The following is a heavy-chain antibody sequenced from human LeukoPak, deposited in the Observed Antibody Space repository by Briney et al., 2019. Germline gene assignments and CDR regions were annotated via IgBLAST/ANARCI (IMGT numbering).Heavy chain of an antibody. CDR3: AKDRIAGHDTFDI. Sequence: GGSLRLSXAASGFTVCTNYMSWVRQAPGKGLEWVSLINSGGSTYYADSVKGRFTISRDNSKNTVYLQMNSLRAEDTAVYYCAKDRIAGHDTFDIWGQGTVVTVSS. CDR1: GFTVCTNY. D-gene: IGHD1-26*01. V-gene: IGHV3-66*02. CDR2: INSGGST. J-gene: IGHJ3*02.